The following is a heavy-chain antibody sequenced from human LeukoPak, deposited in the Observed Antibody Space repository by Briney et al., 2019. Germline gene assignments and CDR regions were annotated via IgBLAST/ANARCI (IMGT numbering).Heavy chain of an antibody. V-gene: IGHV3-21*01. CDR2: ISSSSSYI. Sequence: GGSRNPSCAPSGFTSRSYTMNGVGKAPGKGLEWASSISSSSSYIYYADSVKGRFTISRDNAKNSLYLQMNSLRAEDTAVYYCARGYSGKYYYDSSGSEYNFDYWGQGTLVTVSS. CDR3: ARGYSGKYYYDSSGSEYNFDY. D-gene: IGHD3-22*01. J-gene: IGHJ4*02. CDR1: GFTSRSYT.